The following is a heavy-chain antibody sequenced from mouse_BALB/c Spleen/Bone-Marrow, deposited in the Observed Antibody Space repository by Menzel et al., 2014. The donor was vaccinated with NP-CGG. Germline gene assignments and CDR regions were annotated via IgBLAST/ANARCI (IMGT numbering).Heavy chain of an antibody. V-gene: IGHV3-8*02. CDR1: GDSITSGY. J-gene: IGHJ4*01. Sequence: EVKLVESGPSLVKPSQTLSLTCSVTGDSITSGYWNWIRKFPGNRLEYMGYISYSGSTYYNPSLKRRISITRDTSKNQYFLQLNSVTTEDTATYYCASLLRIYYAMDYWGQGTSVTVSS. D-gene: IGHD1-1*01. CDR3: ASLLRIYYAMDY. CDR2: ISYSGST.